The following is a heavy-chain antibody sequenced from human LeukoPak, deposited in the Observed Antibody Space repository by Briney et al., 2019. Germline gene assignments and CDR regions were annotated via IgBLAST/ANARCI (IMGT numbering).Heavy chain of an antibody. CDR3: ARYWGPYDNSGAYFDY. CDR2: IHYTGST. J-gene: IGHJ4*02. CDR1: GDSLSSSSYY. Sequence: SETLCLTCTVSGDSLSSSSYYWVWLRQPPGKGLEWIATIHYTGSTYYNPSLKGRVTISVDTSKNQFSLKLSSVTAADTAMYYCARYWGPYDNSGAYFDYWGQGTLVTVSS. D-gene: IGHD3-22*01. V-gene: IGHV4-39*01.